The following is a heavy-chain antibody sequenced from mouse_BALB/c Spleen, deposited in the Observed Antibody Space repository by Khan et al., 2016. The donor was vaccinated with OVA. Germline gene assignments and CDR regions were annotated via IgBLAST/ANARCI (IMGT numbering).Heavy chain of an antibody. Sequence: QVQLKQSGAELARPGTSVKSSCQASAYTLTSYWMQCVKHRPGQGLEWIGAIYPGDGATRYTHKFKVKATLTADKSSSTAYMQLSSLASEDSWVYYCATIYYDYGWGQGTLVTVSA. J-gene: IGHJ3*02. D-gene: IGHD2-4*01. CDR2: IYPGDGAT. CDR3: ATIYYDYG. V-gene: IGHV1-87*01. CDR1: AYTLTSYW.